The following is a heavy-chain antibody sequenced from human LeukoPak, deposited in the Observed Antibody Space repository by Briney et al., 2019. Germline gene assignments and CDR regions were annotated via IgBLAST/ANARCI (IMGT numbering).Heavy chain of an antibody. CDR1: GYSFTSYW. Sequence: GESLKISCKGSGYSFTSYWIGWVRQMPGKGLEWMGIIYPGDSDTRYSPSFQGQVTISADKSISTAYLQWSSLKASDTAMYYRARIDCSSTSCRTGSDYWGQGTLVTVSS. V-gene: IGHV5-51*01. J-gene: IGHJ4*02. D-gene: IGHD2-2*01. CDR2: IYPGDSDT. CDR3: ARIDCSSTSCRTGSDY.